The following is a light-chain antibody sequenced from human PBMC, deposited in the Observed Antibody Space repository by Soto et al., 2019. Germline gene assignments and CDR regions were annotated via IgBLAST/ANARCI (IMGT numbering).Light chain of an antibody. J-gene: IGLJ2*01. Sequence: QSVLTQPPSASGTPGQTVTISCSGSSSNIGSRTVHWYQQLPGTAPKLLISTNNQRPSGVPDRFSASKSGTSASLAISGLRSEDEASYYCAAWDDRLSAVLLGGGTQLTVL. CDR3: AAWDDRLSAVL. V-gene: IGLV1-44*01. CDR2: TNN. CDR1: SSNIGSRT.